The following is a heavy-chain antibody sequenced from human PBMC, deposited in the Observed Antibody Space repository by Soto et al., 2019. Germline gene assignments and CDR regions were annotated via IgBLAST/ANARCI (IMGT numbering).Heavy chain of an antibody. J-gene: IGHJ5*02. D-gene: IGHD1-7*01. CDR1: GSSISSYY. CDR3: ARVRTTPWFDP. Sequence: TCTPGGSSISSYYWSWIRQPPGKGLEWIGYIYYSVSTNYNPSLKSRVTISVDKSKNQFSLKLSSVTAADTAVYYCARVRTTPWFDPWCQGTLVTV. V-gene: IGHV4-59*01. CDR2: IYYSVST.